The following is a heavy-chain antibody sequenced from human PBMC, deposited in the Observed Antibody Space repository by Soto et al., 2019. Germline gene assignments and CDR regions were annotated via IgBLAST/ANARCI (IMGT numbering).Heavy chain of an antibody. Sequence: EVRLVNSVGGLVQPGESMRLSCAASGFKFSSYGMNWVRQAPGKGLEWVSYIISGSGTTNYAISVRGSFTISRDNSRPSLYLQLNSLRDDGTVVYYSAIGGAGRPDYWGQATLVLGSS. V-gene: IGHV3-48*02. J-gene: IGHJ4*02. CDR3: AIGGAGRPDY. CDR2: IISGSGTT. CDR1: GFKFSSYG. D-gene: IGHD3-10*01.